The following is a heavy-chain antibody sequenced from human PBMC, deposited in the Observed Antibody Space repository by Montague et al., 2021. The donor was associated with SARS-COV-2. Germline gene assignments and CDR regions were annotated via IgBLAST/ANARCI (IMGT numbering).Heavy chain of an antibody. CDR1: GDSVSSNSAA. CDR2: TYYRSKWFH. Sequence: CAISGDSVSSNSAAWNWIRQSPSRGLEWLGRTYYRSKWFHDYAISVKSRIIINPDTSKNQFSLQLNSVTPEDTAVYYCANFAVSGTTADYWGQGILVTDSS. J-gene: IGHJ4*02. CDR3: ANFAVSGTTADY. V-gene: IGHV6-1*01. D-gene: IGHD6-19*01.